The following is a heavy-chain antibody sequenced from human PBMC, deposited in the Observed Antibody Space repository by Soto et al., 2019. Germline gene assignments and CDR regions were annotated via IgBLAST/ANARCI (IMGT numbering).Heavy chain of an antibody. V-gene: IGHV3-30*18. D-gene: IGHD2-15*01. CDR2: ISYDGSNK. Sequence: PGGSLRLSCAASGFTFSSYGMDWVRQAPGKGLEWVAVISYDGSNKYYADSVKGRFTISRDNSKNTLYLQMNSLRAEDTAVYYCAKRSAFDYWGQGTLVTVSS. CDR1: GFTFSSYG. J-gene: IGHJ4*02. CDR3: AKRSAFDY.